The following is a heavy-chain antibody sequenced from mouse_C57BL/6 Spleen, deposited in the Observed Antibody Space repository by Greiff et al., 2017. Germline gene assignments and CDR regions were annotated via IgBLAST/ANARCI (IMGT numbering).Heavy chain of an antibody. D-gene: IGHD2-4*01. CDR1: GYTFTSYW. Sequence: QVQLQQPGTELVKPGASVQLSCKASGYTFTSYWMHWVKQRPGQGLEWIGNIKPSNGGPNYNEKFKSKATLTVDKSSSTAYMQLSSLTSEDSAVYYGARGGNDYGFAYWGQGTLVTVSA. CDR3: ARGGNDYGFAY. J-gene: IGHJ3*01. V-gene: IGHV1-53*01. CDR2: IKPSNGGP.